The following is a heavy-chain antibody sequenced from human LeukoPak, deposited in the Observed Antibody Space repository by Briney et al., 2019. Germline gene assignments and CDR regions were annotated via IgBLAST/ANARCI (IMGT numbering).Heavy chain of an antibody. CDR3: ARDPFCSSSTGCYFEDWFDP. CDR2: IIWNGDKT. Sequence: GGSLRLSCAASGFNFDDYDMSWVRQVPGKGLEWVSGIIWNGDKTGYADSVRGRFAISRDNTKKSLYLQMSSLRAEDTALYYCARDPFCSSSTGCYFEDWFDPWGPGTLVTVSS. D-gene: IGHD2-2*01. V-gene: IGHV3-20*04. CDR1: GFNFDDYD. J-gene: IGHJ5*02.